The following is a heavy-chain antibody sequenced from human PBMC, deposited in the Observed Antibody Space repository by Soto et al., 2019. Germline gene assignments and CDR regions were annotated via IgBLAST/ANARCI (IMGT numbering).Heavy chain of an antibody. CDR3: ARDRASGGWYVKLGCFDP. Sequence: EVQLVESGGGLVKPGGSLRLSCAASGFTFSSYSMNWVRQAPGKGLEWVSSISSSTSYIYHADSVKGRFTISRANAKNSLYLQMNSLRAEDTAVYYCARDRASGGWYVKLGCFDPWGQGTLVTVSS. CDR1: GFTFSSYS. D-gene: IGHD6-13*01. J-gene: IGHJ5*02. V-gene: IGHV3-21*01. CDR2: ISSSTSYI.